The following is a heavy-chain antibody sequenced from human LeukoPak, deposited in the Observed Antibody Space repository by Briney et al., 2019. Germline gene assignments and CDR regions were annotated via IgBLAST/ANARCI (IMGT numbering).Heavy chain of an antibody. CDR1: GFTFSSYA. J-gene: IGHJ4*02. V-gene: IGHV3-30*04. Sequence: PGRSLRLSCAASGFTFSSYAMHWVRQAPGKGLEWVAVISYDGSYEDYADSVKGRFTISRDKSKNTLYLQMNSLKPGDTAVYYCARGARKGDDYGGFFDYWGQGTLVTVSS. CDR2: ISYDGSYE. CDR3: ARGARKGDDYGGFFDY. D-gene: IGHD4-23*01.